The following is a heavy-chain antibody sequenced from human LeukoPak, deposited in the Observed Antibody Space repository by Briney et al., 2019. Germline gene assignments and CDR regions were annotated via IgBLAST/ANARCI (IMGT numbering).Heavy chain of an antibody. CDR2: IWYDGSNK. J-gene: IGHJ6*02. D-gene: IGHD6-6*01. Sequence: GGSLRLSCAASGFTFSSYGMHWVRQAPGKGLEWVAVIWYDGSNKYYADPVKGRFTISRDNSKNTLYLQMNSLRAEDTAVYYCASPYSSSSYGMDVWGQGTTVTVSS. V-gene: IGHV3-33*01. CDR3: ASPYSSSSYGMDV. CDR1: GFTFSSYG.